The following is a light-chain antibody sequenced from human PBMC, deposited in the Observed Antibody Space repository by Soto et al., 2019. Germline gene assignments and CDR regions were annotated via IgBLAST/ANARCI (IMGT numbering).Light chain of an antibody. J-gene: IGKJ3*01. CDR2: AAS. Sequence: AIRMTQSPSSLSASTGDRVTITCRASQGISSYLAWYQQKPGKAPKLLIYAASTLQSGVPSRFSGSGSGTDFTLTISCLQSEDFATYYCQQYYSYPRITIGPGTKVDIK. V-gene: IGKV1-8*01. CDR3: QQYYSYPRIT. CDR1: QGISSY.